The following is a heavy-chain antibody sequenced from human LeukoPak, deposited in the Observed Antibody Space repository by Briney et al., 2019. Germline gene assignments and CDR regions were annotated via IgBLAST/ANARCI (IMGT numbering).Heavy chain of an antibody. CDR2: ISWNSGSI. Sequence: GGSLRLSCAASGFTFDDYAMHWVRQAPGKGLEWVSGISWNSGSIGYADSVKGRFTISRDNAKNSLYLQMNSLRAEDTAVYYCAKQDYGGSLDYWGQGTLVTVSS. CDR3: AKQDYGGSLDY. V-gene: IGHV3-9*01. J-gene: IGHJ4*02. D-gene: IGHD4-23*01. CDR1: GFTFDDYA.